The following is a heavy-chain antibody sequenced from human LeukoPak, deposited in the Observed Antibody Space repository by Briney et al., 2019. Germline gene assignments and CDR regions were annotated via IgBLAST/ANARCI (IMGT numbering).Heavy chain of an antibody. CDR3: ARDSAAAAVYYFDY. CDR1: GFTFTSYA. Sequence: PGGSLTLSCAASGFTFTSYAMSWVRQAPGKGLEWVAAISGSGGSTYYADSVKGRFTISRDNSKSTLYLQMNSLRAEDTAVYYCARDSAAAAVYYFDYWGQGTLVTASS. CDR2: ISGSGGST. V-gene: IGHV3-23*01. J-gene: IGHJ4*02. D-gene: IGHD6-13*01.